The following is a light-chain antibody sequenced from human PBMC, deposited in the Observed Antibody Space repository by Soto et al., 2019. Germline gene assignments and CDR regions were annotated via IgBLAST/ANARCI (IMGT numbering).Light chain of an antibody. CDR1: SSDVGSYDY. Sequence: QSALIQPPSVSGSPGQSVTISCTGTSSDVGSYDYVSWYQQHPGKAPKLMIYEVSRRPSGVPDRFSGSKSGNTASLTVSGLQAEDEADYYCSSYAGNNNVVFGGGTQLTVL. CDR2: EVS. J-gene: IGLJ2*01. V-gene: IGLV2-8*01. CDR3: SSYAGNNNVV.